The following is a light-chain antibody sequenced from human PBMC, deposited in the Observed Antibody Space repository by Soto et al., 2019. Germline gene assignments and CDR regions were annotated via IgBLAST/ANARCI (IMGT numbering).Light chain of an antibody. J-gene: IGKJ4*01. Sequence: EIVLTQSPATLSLSPGERATFSCRASQSVSSYLAWYQQKPGQAPRLLIYGASNRATGIPARFSGSGSGTDFTLTISSLEPEDFAVYYCQQRSNWPLTFGGGTKVEIK. CDR2: GAS. CDR3: QQRSNWPLT. V-gene: IGKV3-11*01. CDR1: QSVSSY.